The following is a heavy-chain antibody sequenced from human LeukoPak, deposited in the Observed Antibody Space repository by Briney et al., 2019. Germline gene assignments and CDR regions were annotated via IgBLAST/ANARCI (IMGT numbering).Heavy chain of an antibody. CDR1: GGSVSSSRYY. CDR3: ARHLRVVVPAALDY. CDR2: IYYSGST. Sequence: KPSETLSLTCTVSGGSVSSSRYYWGWIRQPPGKGLEWIGSIYYSGSTYYNPSLKSRVTISVDTSKNQFSLKLSSVTAADTAVYYCARHLRVVVPAALDYWGQGTLVTVSS. V-gene: IGHV4-39*01. D-gene: IGHD2-2*01. J-gene: IGHJ4*02.